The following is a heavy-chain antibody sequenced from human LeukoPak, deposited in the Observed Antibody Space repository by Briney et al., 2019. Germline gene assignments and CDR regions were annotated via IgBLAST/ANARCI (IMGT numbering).Heavy chain of an antibody. J-gene: IGHJ3*02. Sequence: PSVKVSCKASGYTFTSYGISWVRQAPGQGLEWMGWISAYNGNTNYAQKLQGRVTMTTDTSTSTAYMELRSLRSDDTAVYYCARERRGLRAFDIWGQGTMVTVSS. CDR2: ISAYNGNT. CDR1: GYTFTSYG. D-gene: IGHD5-12*01. CDR3: ARERRGLRAFDI. V-gene: IGHV1-18*01.